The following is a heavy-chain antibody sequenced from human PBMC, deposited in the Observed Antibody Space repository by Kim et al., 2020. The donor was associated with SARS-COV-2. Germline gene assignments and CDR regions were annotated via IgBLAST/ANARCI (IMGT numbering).Heavy chain of an antibody. CDR1: GFTFRNNG. D-gene: IGHD3-10*01. V-gene: IGHV3-7*01. CDR2: NTGDGSDV. CDR3: AAPDTVQVPGGI. J-gene: IGHJ4*02. Sequence: GGSLRLSCAVSGFTFRNNGMSWVRQAPGKGLEWVSLNTGDGSDVHYVDSVKGRFTMSRDNAKNSLYLQMSRLRTEDTAIYYCAAPDTVQVPGGIWGQGTLVTVSS.